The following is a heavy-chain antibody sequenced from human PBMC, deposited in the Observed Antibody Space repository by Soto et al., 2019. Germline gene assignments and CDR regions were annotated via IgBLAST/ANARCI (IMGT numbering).Heavy chain of an antibody. J-gene: IGHJ4*02. Sequence: PGGSLRLSCAASGFTFSSYAMHWVRQAPGKGLEWVAVISYDGSNKYYADSVKGRFTISRDNSKNTLYLQMNSLRAEDTAVYYCAGFEQYFDYWGQGTLVTVSS. CDR3: AGFEQYFDY. CDR1: GFTFSSYA. CDR2: ISYDGSNK. V-gene: IGHV3-30-3*01.